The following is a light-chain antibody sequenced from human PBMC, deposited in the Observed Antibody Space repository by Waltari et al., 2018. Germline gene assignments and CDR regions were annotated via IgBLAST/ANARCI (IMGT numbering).Light chain of an antibody. Sequence: DIQMTLSPSSLSASVGDRVTISCRAGQSINSYLNWYQQQPGKAPKLLIFAASSLQSGVPSRFSGSGSGTDFTLTISSLQPEDFATYYCQQSYTTPRTFGQGTRLEIK. CDR2: AAS. CDR3: QQSYTTPRT. CDR1: QSINSY. V-gene: IGKV1-39*01. J-gene: IGKJ5*01.